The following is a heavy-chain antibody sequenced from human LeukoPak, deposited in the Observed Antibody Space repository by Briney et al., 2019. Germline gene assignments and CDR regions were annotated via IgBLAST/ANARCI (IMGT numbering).Heavy chain of an antibody. CDR3: ARRVWGSYRQIDY. CDR1: GFTFSNYE. D-gene: IGHD3-16*02. CDR2: ISSSGSTI. Sequence: PGGSLRLSCAASGFTFSNYEMNWVRQAPGKGLEWVSYISSSGSTIYYADSVKGRFTISRDNAKNSLYLQMNSLRAEDTAVYHCARRVWGSYRQIDYWGQGTLVTVSS. J-gene: IGHJ4*02. V-gene: IGHV3-48*03.